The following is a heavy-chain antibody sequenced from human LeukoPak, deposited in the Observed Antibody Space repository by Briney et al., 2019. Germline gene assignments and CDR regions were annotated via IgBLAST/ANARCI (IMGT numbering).Heavy chain of an antibody. V-gene: IGHV3-21*01. J-gene: IGHJ4*02. D-gene: IGHD3-9*01. CDR3: AKNVYDILTGYYLLDY. Sequence: GGSLRLSCAASGFTFSSYSMNWVRQAPGKGLEWVSSISSSSSYIYYADSVKGRFTISRDNAKNSLYLQMNSLRAEDTALYYNAKNVYDILTGYYLLDYWGQGTLVTVSS. CDR2: ISSSSSYI. CDR1: GFTFSSYS.